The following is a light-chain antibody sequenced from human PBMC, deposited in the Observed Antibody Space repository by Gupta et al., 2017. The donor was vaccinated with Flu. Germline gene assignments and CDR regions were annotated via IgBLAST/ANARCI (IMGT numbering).Light chain of an antibody. Sequence: QSALTQPASVSGSPGQSITIPCTGTSSDVGSYNLVSWYQQHPGKAPKLLIYGASKRPSGVSNRFSGSKSGNTASLTISGLQAEDETYYYSCSSAGSNTFVFGTGTKVTVL. CDR3: CSSAGSNTFV. J-gene: IGLJ1*01. CDR1: SSDVGSYNL. V-gene: IGLV2-23*01. CDR2: GAS.